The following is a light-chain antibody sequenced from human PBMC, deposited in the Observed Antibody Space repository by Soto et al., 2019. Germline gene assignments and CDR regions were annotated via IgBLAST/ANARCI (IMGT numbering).Light chain of an antibody. V-gene: IGLV2-14*01. Sequence: QSVLTQPASVSGSPGQSITIPCTGTGTDVGGYNFVSWYQQHPGKAPKLIIYNVSDRPSVMSNRFSGSKSGNTASLTISGLQAEDEAVYFCGSYSGSSTLGYVFGTGTKVTVL. CDR2: NVS. J-gene: IGLJ1*01. CDR3: GSYSGSSTLGYV. CDR1: GTDVGGYNF.